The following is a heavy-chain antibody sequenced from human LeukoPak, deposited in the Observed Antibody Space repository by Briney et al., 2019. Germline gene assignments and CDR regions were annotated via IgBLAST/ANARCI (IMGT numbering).Heavy chain of an antibody. J-gene: IGHJ4*02. CDR2: IRSDGSST. Sequence: QSGGSLRLSCVASGFRFSDYIMHWVRQAPGKGLEYVSAIRSDGSSTVYPNSVKGRFTISRDNSKSTLYLHLGSLRAEYTAVYYCTRRYGDHSGWAGYHDSWGQGTLVTVSS. CDR3: TRRYGDHSGWAGYHDS. D-gene: IGHD6-19*01. CDR1: GFRFSDYI. V-gene: IGHV3-64*01.